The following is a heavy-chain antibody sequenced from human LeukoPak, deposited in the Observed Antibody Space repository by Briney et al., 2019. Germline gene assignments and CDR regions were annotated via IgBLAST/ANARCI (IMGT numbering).Heavy chain of an antibody. Sequence: SETLSLTCTVSGGSISSYYWSWIRQPPGKGLEWIGYIYYSGSTNYNPSLKSRVTISVDTSKNQFSLKLSSVTAADTAVYYCARSTYQLLKYYFDYWGQGTLVTVSS. CDR1: GGSISSYY. D-gene: IGHD2-2*01. J-gene: IGHJ4*02. CDR2: IYYSGST. V-gene: IGHV4-59*01. CDR3: ARSTYQLLKYYFDY.